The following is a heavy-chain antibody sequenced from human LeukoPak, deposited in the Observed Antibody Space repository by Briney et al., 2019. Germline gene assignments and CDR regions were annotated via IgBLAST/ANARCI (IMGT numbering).Heavy chain of an antibody. J-gene: IGHJ4*02. D-gene: IGHD6-19*01. CDR3: TTLMYTTGRQGFDS. Sequence: PGGSLRLSCAASGFVFRFYPMLWARQAPAKGLDGVSSISADSGTTNYADSAKGRFTVSRDNSKRTLFLQMNSLRAEDTAVYYCTTLMYTTGRQGFDSWGQGTRVTVSS. CDR1: GFVFRFYP. V-gene: IGHV3-23*01. CDR2: ISADSGTT.